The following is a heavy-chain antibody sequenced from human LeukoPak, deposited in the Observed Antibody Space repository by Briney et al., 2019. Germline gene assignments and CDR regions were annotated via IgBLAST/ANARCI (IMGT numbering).Heavy chain of an antibody. CDR3: ARDGEGVLGFDY. J-gene: IGHJ4*02. CDR1: GFTFSSYG. Sequence: GGSLRLSCAASGFTFSSYGMHWVRQAPGKGLEWVAVISYDGSNLDYADSVKGRFTISRDTSKNTLYLQMNSLRAEDTAVYYCARDGEGVLGFDYWGQGTLVTVSS. D-gene: IGHD2-8*02. V-gene: IGHV3-30-3*01. CDR2: ISYDGSNL.